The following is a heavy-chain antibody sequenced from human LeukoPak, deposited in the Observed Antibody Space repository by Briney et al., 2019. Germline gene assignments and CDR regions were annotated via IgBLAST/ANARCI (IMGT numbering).Heavy chain of an antibody. CDR1: GGSISSSTYY. CDR2: LYYSGST. V-gene: IGHV4-39*01. D-gene: IGHD5-12*01. CDR3: ARQAISGYDPPPFDS. Sequence: SETLSLTCTVSGGSISSSTYYWGWIRQPPGKALEWIGNLYYSGSTYYNPSPKSRVTISVDTSKNQFSLKLSSVTAADTALYYCARQAISGYDPPPFDSWGQGTLVTVSS. J-gene: IGHJ4*02.